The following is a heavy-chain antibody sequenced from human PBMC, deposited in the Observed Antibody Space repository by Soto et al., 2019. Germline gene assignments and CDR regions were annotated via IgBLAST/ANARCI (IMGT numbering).Heavy chain of an antibody. CDR3: AKNNLLDSNTKHY. J-gene: IGHJ4*02. D-gene: IGHD1-1*01. CDR2: NSSSAYTT. V-gene: IGHV3-23*01. Sequence: EVQVLESGGGLVQPGGSLSLSCAASGFTFSNYAMSWVRQAPGTGLEWVSSNSSSAYTTSYADSVKGRFTVSRDNSKNTVYLQMNSSRAEETAVNYCAKNNLLDSNTKHYWGQGTLVTVSS. CDR1: GFTFSNYA.